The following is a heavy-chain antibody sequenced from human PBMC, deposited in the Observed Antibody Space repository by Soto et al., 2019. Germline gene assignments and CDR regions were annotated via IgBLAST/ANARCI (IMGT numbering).Heavy chain of an antibody. J-gene: IGHJ5*02. CDR3: ARHGGQNGVVVIRNWFDP. CDR2: IDRSGRT. Sequence: SETLSLTCAVYGGSFSDDASSSDWYWNWIRQSPGKGLEWIGEIDRSGRTKYNPSLKSRVSISVDTSKNQFSLKLSSVTAADTAVYYCARHGGQNGVVVIRNWFDPWGQGTLVTVSS. V-gene: IGHV4-34*01. D-gene: IGHD3-22*01. CDR1: GGSFSDDASSSDWY.